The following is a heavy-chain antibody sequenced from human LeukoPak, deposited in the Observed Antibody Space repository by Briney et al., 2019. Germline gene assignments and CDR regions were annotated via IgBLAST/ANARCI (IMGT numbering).Heavy chain of an antibody. CDR2: VSYSGNT. D-gene: IGHD6-13*01. Sequence: SETPSLTCTVSGRSINNYYWSWIRQPPGKGLEWIGYVSYSGNTNYNPSLKSRITISVDTSKNQFSLNLSSVTAADTAVYYCARAQSWYGSDFDYWGQGTLVTVSS. CDR3: ARAQSWYGSDFDY. CDR1: GRSINNYY. J-gene: IGHJ4*02. V-gene: IGHV4-59*08.